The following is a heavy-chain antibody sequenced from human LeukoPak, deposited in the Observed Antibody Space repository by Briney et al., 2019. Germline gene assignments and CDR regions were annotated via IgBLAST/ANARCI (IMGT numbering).Heavy chain of an antibody. Sequence: SQTLSLTCTVSGGSISSGDYYWSWIRQPPGKGLEWIVYIYYSGSTYYNPSLKSRVTISVDTSKNQFSLKLSSVTAADTAVYYCARFPCSGGSCSYFDYWGQGTLVTVSS. D-gene: IGHD2-15*01. CDR1: GGSISSGDYY. CDR3: ARFPCSGGSCSYFDY. J-gene: IGHJ4*02. V-gene: IGHV4-30-4*08. CDR2: IYYSGST.